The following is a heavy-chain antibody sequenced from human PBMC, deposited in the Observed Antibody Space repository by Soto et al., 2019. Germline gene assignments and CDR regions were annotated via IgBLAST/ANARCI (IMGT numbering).Heavy chain of an antibody. D-gene: IGHD6-13*01. Sequence: EVQLVESGGGLVQPGGSLRLSCAASGFTFSSYWMHWVRQAPGKGLVWVSRINRDGSSTSYADSVKGRCTISRDNAKNTLYLQMNSLRAEDTAVYYCARDPSLQQLEALDVWGQGTTVTVSS. J-gene: IGHJ6*02. V-gene: IGHV3-74*01. CDR1: GFTFSSYW. CDR2: INRDGSST. CDR3: ARDPSLQQLEALDV.